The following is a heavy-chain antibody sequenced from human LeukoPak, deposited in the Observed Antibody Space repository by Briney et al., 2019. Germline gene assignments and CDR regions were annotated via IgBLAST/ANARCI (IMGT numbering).Heavy chain of an antibody. Sequence: GGSLRLSCAASGFTFSSYAMGWVRQAPGKGLEWVSAISGSGGSTYYADSVKGRFTISRDNSKNTLYLQMNSLRAEDTAVYYCATPYTAMVFEAFDIWGQGTMVTVSS. CDR3: ATPYTAMVFEAFDI. D-gene: IGHD5-18*01. CDR2: ISGSGGST. J-gene: IGHJ3*02. V-gene: IGHV3-23*01. CDR1: GFTFSSYA.